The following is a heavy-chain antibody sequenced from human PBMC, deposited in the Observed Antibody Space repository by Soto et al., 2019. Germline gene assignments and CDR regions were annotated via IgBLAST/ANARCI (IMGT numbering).Heavy chain of an antibody. V-gene: IGHV6-1*01. CDR2: TYYRSKWYN. CDR1: GDSVSSNSAA. D-gene: IGHD6-19*01. J-gene: IGHJ4*02. CDR3: AKAILYSSGWSNVDY. Sequence: SQTLSLTCAISGDSVSSNSAAWNWIRQSPSRGLEWLGRTYYRSKWYNDYAVSVKSRITINPDTSKIQFSLQLNSVTPEDTAVYYCAKAILYSSGWSNVDYWGQGTLVTVSS.